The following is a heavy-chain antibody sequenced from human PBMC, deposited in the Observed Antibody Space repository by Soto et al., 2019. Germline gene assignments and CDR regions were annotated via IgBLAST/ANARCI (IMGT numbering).Heavy chain of an antibody. V-gene: IGHV3-43*01. CDR2: VSWDSDNR. CDR3: VKGASGAGFVFDF. D-gene: IGHD3-3*01. J-gene: IGHJ3*01. CDR1: GFTFDDYT. Sequence: GGSLRLSCAASGFTFDDYTMHWVRQRPGKGLEWVSLVSWDSDNRIYADSVKGRFTISRDNINNSLFLQMNSLRAEDTAVYFCVKGASGAGFVFDFWGRGTMFTVSS.